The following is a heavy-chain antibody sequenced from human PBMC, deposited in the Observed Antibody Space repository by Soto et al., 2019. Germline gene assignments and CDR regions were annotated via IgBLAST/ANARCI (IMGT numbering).Heavy chain of an antibody. Sequence: GSLRLCCAASGXTFGNYSMNWVRQAPGKGLEWVSSISSSSSYIYYADSVKGRFTISRDNAKNSLYLQMNSLRAEDTAVYYCASRDIVVVPAGDYYYGMAVWGQGTTVTVSS. D-gene: IGHD2-2*01. CDR1: GXTFGNYS. J-gene: IGHJ6*02. CDR3: ASRDIVVVPAGDYYYGMAV. V-gene: IGHV3-21*01. CDR2: ISSSSSYI.